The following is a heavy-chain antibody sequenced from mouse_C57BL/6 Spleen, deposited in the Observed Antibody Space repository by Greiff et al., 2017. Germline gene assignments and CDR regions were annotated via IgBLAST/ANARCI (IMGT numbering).Heavy chain of an antibody. J-gene: IGHJ2*01. CDR3: ARYHYYGDD. CDR2: IYPGSGST. Sequence: VQLLQSGAELVKPGASVKMSCKASGYTFTSYWITWVKQRPGQGLEWIGDIYPGSGSTNYNEKFKSKATLTVDTASSTAYMQISSLTSEDTAVYYCARYHYYGDDWGQGTTRTGSA. D-gene: IGHD1-2*01. V-gene: IGHV1-55*01. CDR1: GYTFTSYW.